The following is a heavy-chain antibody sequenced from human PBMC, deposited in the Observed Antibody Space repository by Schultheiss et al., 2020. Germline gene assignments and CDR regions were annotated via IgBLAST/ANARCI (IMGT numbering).Heavy chain of an antibody. CDR1: GFTFSSYA. Sequence: GGSLRLSCAASGFTFSSYAMSWVRQAPGKGLEWVSSISSSSSYIYYADSVKGRFTISRDNAKNSLYLQMNSLRAEDTAVYYCARHGGKGRLRFDPWGQGTLVTVSS. CDR2: ISSSSSYI. D-gene: IGHD2-15*01. V-gene: IGHV3-21*01. CDR3: ARHGGKGRLRFDP. J-gene: IGHJ5*02.